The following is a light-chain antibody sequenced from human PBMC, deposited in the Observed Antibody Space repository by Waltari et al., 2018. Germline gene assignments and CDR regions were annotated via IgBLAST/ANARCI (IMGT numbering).Light chain of an antibody. CDR1: SNDVGGYNS. CDR2: DVS. J-gene: IGLJ2*01. V-gene: IGLV2-14*01. CDR3: SSQSSNNVVL. Sequence: QSALTQPASVSGSPGQSVTIFCTGTSNDVGGYNSVLWYQEHPDQAPRVIIYDVSDRPSGVSDRFSGSKSGNTASLTISGLQAEDEADYYCSSQSSNNVVLFGGGTKLTVL.